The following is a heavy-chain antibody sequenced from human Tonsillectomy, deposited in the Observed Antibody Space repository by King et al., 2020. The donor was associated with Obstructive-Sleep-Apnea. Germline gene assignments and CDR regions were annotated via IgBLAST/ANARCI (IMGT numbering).Heavy chain of an antibody. D-gene: IGHD6-13*01. J-gene: IGHJ4*02. Sequence: QLQESGPGLVEPSGTLSLTCTVSGGPITGYFWTWIRQPPGGGLEWIGYVFNSGRTNYHPPLKGRVTITLDMSKNQFSLNLSSGTAADTALYYCARSRAAAGVFDFWGQGSLVTVSS. CDR3: ARSRAAAGVFDF. CDR1: GGPITGYF. CDR2: VFNSGRT. V-gene: IGHV4-59*08.